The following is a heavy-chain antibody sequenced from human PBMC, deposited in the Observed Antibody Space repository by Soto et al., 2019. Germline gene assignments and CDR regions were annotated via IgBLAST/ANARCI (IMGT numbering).Heavy chain of an antibody. CDR2: IYYSGST. CDR3: ARKTSGYSYGLYYYYGMDV. J-gene: IGHJ6*02. Sequence: SETLSLTCTVSGGSVSSGSYYWIWIRQPPGKGLEWIGYIYYSGSTNYNPSLKSRVTISVDTSKNQFSLKLSSVTAADTAVYYCARKTSGYSYGLYYYYGMDVWGQGTTVTVSS. V-gene: IGHV4-61*01. D-gene: IGHD5-18*01. CDR1: GGSVSSGSYY.